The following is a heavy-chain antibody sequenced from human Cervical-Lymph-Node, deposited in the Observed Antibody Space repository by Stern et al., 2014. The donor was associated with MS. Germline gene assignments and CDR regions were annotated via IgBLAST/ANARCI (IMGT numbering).Heavy chain of an antibody. CDR1: GYTFTGYY. CDR2: INPNSGGT. CDR3: ARHLTGDGNDAFDI. Sequence: DQLVESGAEVKKPGASVKVSCKASGYTFTGYYMHWVRQAPGQGLEWMGWINPNSGGTNYAQKFQGLVTMTRDTSISTAYMELSRLRSDDTAVYYCARHLTGDGNDAFDIWGQGTMVTVSS. V-gene: IGHV1-2*04. D-gene: IGHD7-27*01. J-gene: IGHJ3*02.